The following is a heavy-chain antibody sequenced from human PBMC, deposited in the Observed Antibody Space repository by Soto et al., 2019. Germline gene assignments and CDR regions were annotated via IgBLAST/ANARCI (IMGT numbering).Heavy chain of an antibody. V-gene: IGHV3-30-3*01. Sequence: QVQLVESGGGVVQPGRSLRLSCAASGFTFSSYAMHWVRQAPGKGLEWVAVISYDGSNKYYADSVKGRFTISRDNSKNTLYLQMNSLRAEDTAVYYCARDRAIEMATIGDAFDIWGQGTMVTVSS. D-gene: IGHD5-12*01. J-gene: IGHJ3*02. CDR1: GFTFSSYA. CDR2: ISYDGSNK. CDR3: ARDRAIEMATIGDAFDI.